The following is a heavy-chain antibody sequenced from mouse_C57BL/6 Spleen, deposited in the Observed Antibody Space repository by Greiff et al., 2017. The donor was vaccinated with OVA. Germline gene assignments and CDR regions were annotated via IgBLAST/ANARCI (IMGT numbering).Heavy chain of an antibody. D-gene: IGHD1-3*01. Sequence: VQLQQSGPVLVKPGASVKMSCKASGYTFTDYYMNWVKQSHGKSLEWIGVINPYNGGTSYNQKFKGKATLTVDKSSSTAYMELNSLTSEDSAVYYCARSSGNYWYFDVWGTGTTVTVSS. V-gene: IGHV1-19*01. CDR2: INPYNGGT. CDR3: ARSSGNYWYFDV. J-gene: IGHJ1*03. CDR1: GYTFTDYY.